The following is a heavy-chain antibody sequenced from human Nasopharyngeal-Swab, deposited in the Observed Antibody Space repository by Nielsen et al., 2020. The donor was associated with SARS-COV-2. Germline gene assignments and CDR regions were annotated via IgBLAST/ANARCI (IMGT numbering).Heavy chain of an antibody. V-gene: IGHV5-51*01. D-gene: IGHD5-24*01. CDR1: GYSFVNHW. CDR2: VYPGNSEI. Sequence: GESLKISCMASGYSFVNHWIGWVRQKPGKRLEWMGMVYPGNSEIAYSPSFQGQVTISADKSLNTAYLQWRSLRASDTAMYFCARRAARNGYNYEVDPWGQGTLVTVSS. CDR3: ARRAARNGYNYEVDP. J-gene: IGHJ5*02.